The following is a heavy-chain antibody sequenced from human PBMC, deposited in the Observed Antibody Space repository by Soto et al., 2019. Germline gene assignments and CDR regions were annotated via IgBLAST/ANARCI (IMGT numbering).Heavy chain of an antibody. J-gene: IGHJ4*02. CDR2: ISYDGSNK. V-gene: IGHV3-30-3*01. CDR3: ARENWNFRSGSYYNAFSP. D-gene: IGHD3-10*01. Sequence: PGGSLRLSCAASGFTFSSYAMHWVRQAPGKGLEWVAVISYDGSNKYYADSVKGRFTISRDNSKNTLYLQMNSLRAEDTAVYYCARENWNFRSGSYYNAFSPRGQGTLVTVSS. CDR1: GFTFSSYA.